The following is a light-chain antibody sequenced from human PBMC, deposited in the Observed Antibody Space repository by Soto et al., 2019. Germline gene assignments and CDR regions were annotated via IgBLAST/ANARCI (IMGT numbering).Light chain of an antibody. CDR2: GAS. J-gene: IGKJ3*01. CDR3: LQYNDYPFT. V-gene: IGKV1-17*03. CDR1: QGVSIY. Sequence: DIQMTQSPSAMSASVGDRVTITCRASQGVSIYLAWFQQKPGKVPKRLMYGASTLQSGVPSRFGGSGSGTEFTLTISSLQPEDLATYYCLQYNDYPFTFGPGTKVDIK.